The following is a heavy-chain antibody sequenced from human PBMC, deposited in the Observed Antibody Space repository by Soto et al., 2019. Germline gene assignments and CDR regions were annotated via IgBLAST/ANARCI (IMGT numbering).Heavy chain of an antibody. CDR1: GYTFTSYG. D-gene: IGHD3-3*01. CDR2: ISAYNGNT. J-gene: IGHJ4*02. CDR3: ARDTPTFLRFLERFDY. Sequence: GSSVKVSCKASGYTFTSYGISWVRQAPGQGLEWMGWISAYNGNTNYAQKLQGRVTMTTDTSTSTAYMELRSLRSDDAAVYYCARDTPTFLRFLERFDYWGQGTLVTVSP. V-gene: IGHV1-18*04.